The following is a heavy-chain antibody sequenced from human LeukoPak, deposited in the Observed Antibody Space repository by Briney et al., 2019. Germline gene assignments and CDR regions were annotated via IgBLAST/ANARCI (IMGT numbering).Heavy chain of an antibody. CDR1: GGSISSHY. CDR3: ARGSLSGNYPGGWFDP. V-gene: IGHV4-59*11. Sequence: SETLSLTCTVSGGSISSHYRSWIRQTPGKGLEWIGYIYYSGSTNYNPSLKSRVTVLVDTSKNQSSLKLSSVTAADTAVYYCARGSLSGNYPGGWFDPWGQGTLVTVSS. CDR2: IYYSGST. D-gene: IGHD1-26*01. J-gene: IGHJ5*02.